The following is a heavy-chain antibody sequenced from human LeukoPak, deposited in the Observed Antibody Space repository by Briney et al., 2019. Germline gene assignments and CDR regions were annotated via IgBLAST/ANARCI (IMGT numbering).Heavy chain of an antibody. CDR3: ARDRGDGGYYDSSGYYSTPNFEY. Sequence: ASVKVSCKASGYTFTSYGISWVRQAPGQGLEWMGWISAYNGNTNYVQKFQGRVTMTTDTSTSTAYMELRSLRSDDTAVYYCARDRGDGGYYDSSGYYSTPNFEYWGQGTLVTVSS. CDR1: GYTFTSYG. CDR2: ISAYNGNT. V-gene: IGHV1-18*01. J-gene: IGHJ4*02. D-gene: IGHD3-22*01.